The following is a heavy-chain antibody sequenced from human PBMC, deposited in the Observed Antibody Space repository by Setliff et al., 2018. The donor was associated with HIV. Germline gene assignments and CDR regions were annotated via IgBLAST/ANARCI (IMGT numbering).Heavy chain of an antibody. CDR3: AKGGYGGAYYVAGY. D-gene: IGHD5-18*01. V-gene: IGHV3-53*01. CDR2: IYKAGKT. Sequence: GGSLRLSCEASGFRVTDTYMAWVRRAPGKGLEWVTLIYKAGKTYYADFVKGRFTIARDDTKNTVSLQMTNLEPGDTAMYYCAKGGYGGAYYVAGYWGQGTKVTVSS. CDR1: GFRVTDTY. J-gene: IGHJ4*02.